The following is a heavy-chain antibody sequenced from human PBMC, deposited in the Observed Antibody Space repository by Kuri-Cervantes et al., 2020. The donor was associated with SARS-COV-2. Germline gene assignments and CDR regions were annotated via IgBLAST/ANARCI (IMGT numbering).Heavy chain of an antibody. D-gene: IGHD2-2*01. J-gene: IGHJ3*01. CDR1: GGTFSSYA. Sequence: SVKVSCKASGGTFSSYAISWVRQAPGQGLEWMGGIIPIFGTANCAQKVQGRVTITADKSTRTTYMELSSLTSEDTAVYYCARVHCISVSCFSAYPLDVWGQGTMVTVSS. V-gene: IGHV1-69*06. CDR2: IIPIFGTA. CDR3: ARVHCISVSCFSAYPLDV.